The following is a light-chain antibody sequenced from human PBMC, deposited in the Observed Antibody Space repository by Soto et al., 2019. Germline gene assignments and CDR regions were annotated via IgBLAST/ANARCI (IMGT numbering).Light chain of an antibody. Sequence: DIQMTQSPSTLSGSVGDRVTITCRASQTISSWLAWYQQKPGKAPKLLIYKASTLKSGVPSRFSGSGSGTEFTLTISSLQPDDFATYYCQQYNSYSWTFGQGTNADIK. CDR1: QTISSW. V-gene: IGKV1-5*03. CDR3: QQYNSYSWT. J-gene: IGKJ1*01. CDR2: KAS.